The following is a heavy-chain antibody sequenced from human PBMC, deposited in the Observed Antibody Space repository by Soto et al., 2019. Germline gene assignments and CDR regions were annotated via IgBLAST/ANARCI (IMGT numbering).Heavy chain of an antibody. CDR3: ATSGGGWYLY. D-gene: IGHD6-19*01. CDR2: LNPNSGST. V-gene: IGHV1-8*01. J-gene: IGHJ4*02. Sequence: QVQLVQSGAEVKKPGASVKVSCKASGYTFTSYDINWVRQATGQGLEWMGWLNPNSGSTGFAQKFQGRVTLTRNTSVNTAYIELSSLRSDDTAIYYCATSGGGWYLYWGQGTLVTVSS. CDR1: GYTFTSYD.